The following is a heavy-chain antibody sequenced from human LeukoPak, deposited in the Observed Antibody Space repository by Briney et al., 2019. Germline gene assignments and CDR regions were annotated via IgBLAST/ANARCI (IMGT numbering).Heavy chain of an antibody. CDR3: ARGLKRYFDWLPPSGFDY. J-gene: IGHJ4*02. CDR1: GGSVSSGSYY. CDR2: IYYSGST. Sequence: SETPSLTCTVSGGSVSSGSYYWSWIRQPPGKGLEWIGYIYYSGSTNYNPSLKSRVTISVDTSKNQFSLKLSSVTAADTAVYYCARGLKRYFDWLPPSGFDYWGQGTLVTVSS. D-gene: IGHD3-9*01. V-gene: IGHV4-61*01.